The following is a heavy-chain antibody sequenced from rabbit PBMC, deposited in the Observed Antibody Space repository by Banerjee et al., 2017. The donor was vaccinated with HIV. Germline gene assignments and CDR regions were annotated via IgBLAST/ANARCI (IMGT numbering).Heavy chain of an antibody. CDR1: GFDFSSYG. Sequence: QEQLVESGGGLVQPGGSLKLSCKASGFDFSSYGVCWVRQAPGKGLEWIACIDTSGSSTYCATWAKGRFTISKTSSTTVTLQMTSLTVADTATYFCARGSAGGGDGLDLRGPGTLVTVS. CDR2: IDTSGSST. J-gene: IGHJ4*01. V-gene: IGHV1S45*01. CDR3: ARGSAGGGDGLDL. D-gene: IGHD4-2*01.